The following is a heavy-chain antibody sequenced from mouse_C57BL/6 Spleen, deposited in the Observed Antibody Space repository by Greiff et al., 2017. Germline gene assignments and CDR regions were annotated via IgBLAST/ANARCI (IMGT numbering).Heavy chain of an antibody. CDR3: VRHQGMASAMDY. CDR2: IRSKSNNYAT. Sequence: GGGLVQPKGSLKLSCAASGFSFNTYAMNWVRQAPGKGLEWVARIRSKSNNYATYYADSVKDRFTISRDDSESMRYLQMNNLKTEDTAMYYCVRHQGMASAMDYWGQGTSVTVSS. V-gene: IGHV10-1*01. CDR1: GFSFNTYA. J-gene: IGHJ4*01. D-gene: IGHD1-2*01.